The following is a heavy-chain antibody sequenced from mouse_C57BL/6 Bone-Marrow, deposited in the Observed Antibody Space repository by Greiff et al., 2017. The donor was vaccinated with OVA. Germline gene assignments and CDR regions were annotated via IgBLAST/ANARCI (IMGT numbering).Heavy chain of an antibody. CDR2: IRNKANGYTT. V-gene: IGHV7-3*01. CDR3: ARYDDYDVKAMDY. CDR1: GFTFTDYY. J-gene: IGHJ4*01. Sequence: EVQVVESGGGLVQPGGSLSLSCAASGFTFTDYYMSWVRQPPGKALEWLGFIRNKANGYTTEYSASVKGRFTISRDNSQSILYLQMNALRAEDSATYYCARYDDYDVKAMDYWGQGTSVTVSS. D-gene: IGHD2-4*01.